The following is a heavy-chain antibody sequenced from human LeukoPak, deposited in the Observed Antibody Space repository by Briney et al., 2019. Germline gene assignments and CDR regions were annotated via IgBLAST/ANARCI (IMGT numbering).Heavy chain of an antibody. CDR2: IRSDGLNK. J-gene: IGHJ6*03. D-gene: IGHD3-10*01. CDR1: GFTFSNYG. V-gene: IGHV3-30*02. Sequence: GGSLRLSCAASGFTFSNYGMHWVRQDPGKGLEWVAFIRSDGLNKYHADSVKGRFTISRDNSKNTLYLQMNSLRAEDTAVYYCAKLGKTENHYGSGRFSYYYYMDVWGKGTTVTISS. CDR3: AKLGKTENHYGSGRFSYYYYMDV.